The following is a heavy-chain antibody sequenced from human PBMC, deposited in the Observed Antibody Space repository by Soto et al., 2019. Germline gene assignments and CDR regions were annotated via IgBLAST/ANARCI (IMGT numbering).Heavy chain of an antibody. J-gene: IGHJ2*01. Sequence: QVQLQQWGAGPLRPLETLSLTCGVSGGSFSGYYWAWIRQSPGKGLEGIGEINDRGSINYNPSLKSRVGISVDTSKNHYSLNLRSVTAADTAVYYGARESHDILTGPPWVWYFDLWGRGTLVTVSS. D-gene: IGHD3-9*01. CDR2: INDRGSI. CDR1: GGSFSGYY. V-gene: IGHV4-34*01. CDR3: ARESHDILTGPPWVWYFDL.